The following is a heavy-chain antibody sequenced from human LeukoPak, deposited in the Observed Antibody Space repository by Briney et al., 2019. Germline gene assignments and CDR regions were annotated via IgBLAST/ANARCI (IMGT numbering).Heavy chain of an antibody. V-gene: IGHV4-30-2*01. CDR3: ARENVYGDANWFDP. CDR1: GASISSGGYS. J-gene: IGHJ5*02. D-gene: IGHD4-17*01. Sequence: SQTLSLTCAVSGASISSGGYSWSWIRQPPGKGLEWIGYIYHSGSTYYNPSLKTRVTISVDRSKNQFSLRLSSVTAADTAVYYCARENVYGDANWFDPWGQGTLVTVSS. CDR2: IYHSGST.